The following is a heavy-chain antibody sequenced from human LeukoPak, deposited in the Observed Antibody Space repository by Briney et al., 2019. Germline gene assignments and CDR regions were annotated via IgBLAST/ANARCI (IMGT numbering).Heavy chain of an antibody. Sequence: GGSLRLSCAASGFTFSSYGMSWVRQAPGKGLEWVSAISGSGGSTYYADSVKGRFTISRDNSKNTLYLQMNSLRAEDTAVYYCAKSGARILGYCSGGGCYSVPDYWGQGMLVTVSS. CDR3: AKSGARILGYCSGGGCYSVPDY. J-gene: IGHJ4*02. D-gene: IGHD2-15*01. CDR2: ISGSGGST. V-gene: IGHV3-23*01. CDR1: GFTFSSYG.